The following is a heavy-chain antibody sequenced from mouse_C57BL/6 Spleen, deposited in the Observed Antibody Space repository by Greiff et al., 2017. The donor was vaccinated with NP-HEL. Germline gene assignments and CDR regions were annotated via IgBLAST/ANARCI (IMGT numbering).Heavy chain of an antibody. CDR1: GYAFSSSW. V-gene: IGHV1-82*01. D-gene: IGHD1-1*01. CDR3: ARRGTTEYFDY. CDR2: IYPGDGDT. Sequence: QVQLQQSGPELVKPGASVKISCKASGYAFSSSWMNWVKQRPGKGLEWIGRIYPGDGDTNYNGKFKGKATLTADKSSSTAYMQLSSLTSEDSAVYFCARRGTTEYFDYWGQGTTLTVSS. J-gene: IGHJ2*01.